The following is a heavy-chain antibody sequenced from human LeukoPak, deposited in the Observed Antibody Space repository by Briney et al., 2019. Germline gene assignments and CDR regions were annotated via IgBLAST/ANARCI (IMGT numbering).Heavy chain of an antibody. J-gene: IGHJ5*02. Sequence: ASVKVSCKASGYTFTSYDINWVRQATGQGLEWMGWMNPNSGNTGYAQKFQGRVTMTRNTSISTAYMELSSLRSEDTAVYYCARGPITMVRGVTINWFDPWGQGTLVTVSS. CDR1: GYTFTSYD. V-gene: IGHV1-8*01. CDR2: MNPNSGNT. D-gene: IGHD3-10*01. CDR3: ARGPITMVRGVTINWFDP.